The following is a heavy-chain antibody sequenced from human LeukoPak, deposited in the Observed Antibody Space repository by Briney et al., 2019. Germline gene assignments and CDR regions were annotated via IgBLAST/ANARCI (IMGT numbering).Heavy chain of an antibody. CDR3: ARDRGGSYSAIDY. V-gene: IGHV3-48*04. CDR1: GFTFSSYS. CDR2: ISSSSSTI. J-gene: IGHJ4*02. D-gene: IGHD1-26*01. Sequence: GVSLRLSCAASGFTFSSYSMNWVRQAPGKGLEWVSFISSSSSTIYYADSVKGRFTISRENAKNSLYLQMNSLRSEDTAVYYCARDRGGSYSAIDYWGQGTLVTVSS.